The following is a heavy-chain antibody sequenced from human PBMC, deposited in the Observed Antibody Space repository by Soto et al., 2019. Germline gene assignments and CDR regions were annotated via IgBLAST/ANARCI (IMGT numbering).Heavy chain of an antibody. D-gene: IGHD3-22*01. CDR3: VRNHDSGGYYRFDY. Sequence: GGSLRLSCAASGLTFSDYYMSWIRQAPGKGLEWLSYISSSDAGSYTNSADSVKGRFTTSRDSARNSLYLQMKSLRAEDTAIYYCVRNHDSGGYYRFDYWGQGNLVTVSS. V-gene: IGHV3-11*06. CDR2: ISSSDAGSYT. J-gene: IGHJ4*02. CDR1: GLTFSDYY.